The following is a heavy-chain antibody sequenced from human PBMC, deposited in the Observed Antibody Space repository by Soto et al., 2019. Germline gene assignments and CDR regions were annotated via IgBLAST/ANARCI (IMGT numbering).Heavy chain of an antibody. Sequence: ASVKVSCKASGYTFTSYAMHWVRQAPGQRLEWMGWINAGNGNTKYSQKFQGRVTITRDTSASTAYMELSSLRSEDTAVYYCARALGYSGYDLAYYFDYWGQGTLVTVSS. J-gene: IGHJ4*02. D-gene: IGHD5-12*01. CDR2: INAGNGNT. CDR1: GYTFTSYA. CDR3: ARALGYSGYDLAYYFDY. V-gene: IGHV1-3*01.